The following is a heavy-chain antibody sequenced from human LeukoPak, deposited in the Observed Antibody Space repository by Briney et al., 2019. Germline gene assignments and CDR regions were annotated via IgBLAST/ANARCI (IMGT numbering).Heavy chain of an antibody. CDR2: IRYDGSNK. Sequence: PGGSLRLSCAASGFTFSSYGMHWVRQAPGKGLEWVAFIRYDGSNKYYADSVKGRFTISRDNSKNTLYLQMNSLRAEDTAVYYCAKDHGHIVVVIPGFDYWGQGTLVTVSS. J-gene: IGHJ4*02. CDR1: GFTFSSYG. D-gene: IGHD2-21*01. CDR3: AKDHGHIVVVIPGFDY. V-gene: IGHV3-30*02.